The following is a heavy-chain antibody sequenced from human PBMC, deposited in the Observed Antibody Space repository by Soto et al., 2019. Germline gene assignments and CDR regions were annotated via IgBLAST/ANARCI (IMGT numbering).Heavy chain of an antibody. J-gene: IGHJ4*02. CDR3: ARLKRNYDILTGYYYYFDY. CDR2: INPNSGGT. Sequence: ASVKVSCKASGYTFTSYGISWVRQAPGQGLEWMGWINPNSGGTNYAQKFQGRVTMTRDTSISTAYMELSRLRSDDTAVYYCARLKRNYDILTGYYYYFDYWGQGTLVTVSS. D-gene: IGHD3-9*01. CDR1: GYTFTSYG. V-gene: IGHV1-2*02.